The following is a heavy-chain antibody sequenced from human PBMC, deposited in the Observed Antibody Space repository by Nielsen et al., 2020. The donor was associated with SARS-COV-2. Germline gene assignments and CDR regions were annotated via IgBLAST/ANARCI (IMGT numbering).Heavy chain of an antibody. CDR3: VRHEGGTTMDV. Sequence: SETLSLTCTVSGGSISGYYWSWIRQPPGRGLEWIGYIPYIGSTFYSASLKNRVTISLDTSKNQLSLNLNSMTSADTAVYYCVRHEGGTTMDVWGPGTTVTVSS. CDR2: IPYIGST. CDR1: GGSISGYY. D-gene: IGHD1-14*01. J-gene: IGHJ6*01. V-gene: IGHV4-59*13.